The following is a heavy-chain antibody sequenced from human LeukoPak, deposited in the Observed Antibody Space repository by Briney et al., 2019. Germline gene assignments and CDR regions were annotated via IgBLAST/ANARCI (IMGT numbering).Heavy chain of an antibody. J-gene: IGHJ5*02. Sequence: AGGSLRLSCAASGFSFSSYGMHWVRQAPGKGLEWVAYIQYDGSNEQYADSVKGRFTISRDNAKNSLYLQMNSLRAEDTAVYYCAREFQQLVWSWGQGTLVTVSS. V-gene: IGHV3-30*02. D-gene: IGHD6-13*01. CDR3: AREFQQLVWS. CDR2: IQYDGSNE. CDR1: GFSFSSYG.